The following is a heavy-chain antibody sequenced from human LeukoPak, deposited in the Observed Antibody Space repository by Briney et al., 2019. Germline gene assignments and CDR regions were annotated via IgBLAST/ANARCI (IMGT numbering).Heavy chain of an antibody. J-gene: IGHJ1*01. V-gene: IGHV7-4-1*02. Sequence: ASVKVSCKASGYTFTTYALNWVRPAPGQGLEWMGWINTNTGNPTYAQGFTGRFVFSLDTSVSTAYLQISSLKAEDTAVYYCARVGPPTPTIATAGTGYFQHWGQGTLVTVSS. CDR3: ARVGPPTPTIATAGTGYFQH. CDR2: INTNTGNP. D-gene: IGHD6-13*01. CDR1: GYTFTTYA.